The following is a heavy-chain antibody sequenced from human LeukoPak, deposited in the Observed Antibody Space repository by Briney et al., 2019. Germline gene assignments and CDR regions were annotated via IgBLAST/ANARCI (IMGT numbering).Heavy chain of an antibody. D-gene: IGHD3-10*01. CDR1: GFTFSSYA. CDR2: ISYDGSNK. V-gene: IGHV3-30*04. Sequence: SGGSLRLSCAASGFTFSSYAMHWVRQAPGKGLEWVAVISYDGSNKYYADSVKGRFTISRDNSKNTLYLQMNSLRAEDTAVYYCARDLAAGSGSYYQLDYWGQGTLVTVSS. CDR3: ARDLAAGSGSYYQLDY. J-gene: IGHJ4*02.